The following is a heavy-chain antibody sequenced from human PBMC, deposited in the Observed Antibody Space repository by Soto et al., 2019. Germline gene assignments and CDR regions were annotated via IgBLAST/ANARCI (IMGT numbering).Heavy chain of an antibody. D-gene: IGHD2-21*02. V-gene: IGHV4-59*06. CDR3: ARDRHTVVVSAEGWFDP. J-gene: IGHJ5*02. CDR2: IYYSGST. Sequence: SETLSLTCTVSGGSISNSYWSWIRQHPEKGLEWIGYIYYSGSTYYNPSLKSRVTISVDTSKNQFSLKLNSVTAADTAVYYCARDRHTVVVSAEGWFDPWGQGTLVTVSS. CDR1: GGSISNSY.